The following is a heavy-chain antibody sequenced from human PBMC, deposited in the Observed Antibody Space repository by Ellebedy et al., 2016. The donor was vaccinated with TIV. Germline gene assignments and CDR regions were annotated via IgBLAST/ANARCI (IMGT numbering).Heavy chain of an antibody. J-gene: IGHJ4*02. CDR2: IYSGGNT. V-gene: IGHV3-53*01. CDR1: GFTVSNNY. CDR3: ASSPLQGY. Sequence: GESLKISCAASGFTVSNNYMSWVRQAPGKGLEWGSVIYSGGNTFYAESVKGRFTISRDSSQNTLYRQMDSLRAEDTAVYYCASSPLQGYWGQGTQVTVSS.